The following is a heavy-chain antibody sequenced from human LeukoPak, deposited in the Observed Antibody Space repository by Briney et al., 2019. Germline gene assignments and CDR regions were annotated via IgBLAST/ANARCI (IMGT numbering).Heavy chain of an antibody. CDR2: ISGSGGST. Sequence: GGSLRLSCAASGFTFSSYAMSWVRQAPRKGLEWVSAISGSGGSTYYADSVKGRFTISRDNSKNTLYLQMNSLRAEDTAVYYCAKARGITMIVVVISLVDYWGQGTLVTVSS. D-gene: IGHD3-22*01. J-gene: IGHJ4*02. CDR3: AKARGITMIVVVISLVDY. CDR1: GFTFSSYA. V-gene: IGHV3-23*01.